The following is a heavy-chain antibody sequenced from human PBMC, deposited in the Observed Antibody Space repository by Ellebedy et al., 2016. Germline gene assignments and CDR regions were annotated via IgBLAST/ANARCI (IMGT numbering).Heavy chain of an antibody. V-gene: IGHV3-23*01. D-gene: IGHD3-22*01. J-gene: IGHJ3*02. CDR1: GFSFSNSA. CDR3: ARFSYDTTGFVFGGNDAFDI. Sequence: GESLKISXAASGFSFSNSAMHWVRPAPGKGLEWVSAISGSGGDTYYADSVKGRFTISRDNAKNSVYLQMNNLRADDTAVYYCARFSYDTTGFVFGGNDAFDIWGQGTMVTVS. CDR2: ISGSGGDT.